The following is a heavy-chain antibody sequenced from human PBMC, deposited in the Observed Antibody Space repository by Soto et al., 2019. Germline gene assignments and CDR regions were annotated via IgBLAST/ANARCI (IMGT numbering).Heavy chain of an antibody. CDR1: GFTFSSYA. V-gene: IGHV3-30-3*01. Sequence: GGSLRLSCAASGFTFSSYAMHWVRQAPGKGLEWVAVISYDGSNKYYADSVKGRFTISRDNSKNTLYLQMNSLRAEDTAVYYCARDTYSVAGRDYYYYGMDVWGQGTTVTVSS. CDR2: ISYDGSNK. CDR3: ARDTYSVAGRDYYYYGMDV. D-gene: IGHD6-19*01. J-gene: IGHJ6*02.